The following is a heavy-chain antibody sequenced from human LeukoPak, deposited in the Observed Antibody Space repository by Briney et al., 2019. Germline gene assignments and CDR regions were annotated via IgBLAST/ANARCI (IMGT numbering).Heavy chain of an antibody. CDR2: ISSSGAYI. CDR3: AREPTTVSPPG. V-gene: IGHV3-21*01. CDR1: GFTFSSYS. J-gene: IGHJ4*02. Sequence: GGYLRLSCAASGFTFSSYSTNWVRQAPGKGLEWVSSISSSGAYIFYVDSVKGRFTISRDNAKNSLYLQMNSLRAEDTAVYYCAREPTTVSPPGWGQGTLVTVSS. D-gene: IGHD4-11*01.